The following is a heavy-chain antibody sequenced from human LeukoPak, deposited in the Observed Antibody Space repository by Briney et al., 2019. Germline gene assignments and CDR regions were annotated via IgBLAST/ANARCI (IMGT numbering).Heavy chain of an antibody. J-gene: IGHJ6*03. Sequence: GASVKVSCKASGYTFVNYGISWVRQAPGQGLEWMGWTSAYNGNTNYAQKLQGRVTMTTDTSTSTAYMELRSLRSDDTAVYYCARVFHDIVVVPAAIHYYYYMDVWGKGTTVTISS. CDR1: GYTFVNYG. CDR3: ARVFHDIVVVPAAIHYYYYMDV. D-gene: IGHD2-2*02. CDR2: TSAYNGNT. V-gene: IGHV1-18*01.